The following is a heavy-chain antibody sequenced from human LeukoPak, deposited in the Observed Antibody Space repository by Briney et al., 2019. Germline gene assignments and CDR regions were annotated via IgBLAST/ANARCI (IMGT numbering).Heavy chain of an antibody. Sequence: GGSLRLSRAASGFTFSGYTMHWVRQAPGKGLEWVAVISSDGTNKYYADSVKGRFTISRDNSKNTLYLQMNSLRAEDTAVYYCARDPGNYYDSSGFYYGWGQGTLVTVSS. V-gene: IGHV3-30*01. CDR3: ARDPGNYYDSSGFYYG. J-gene: IGHJ4*02. D-gene: IGHD3-22*01. CDR1: GFTFSGYT. CDR2: ISSDGTNK.